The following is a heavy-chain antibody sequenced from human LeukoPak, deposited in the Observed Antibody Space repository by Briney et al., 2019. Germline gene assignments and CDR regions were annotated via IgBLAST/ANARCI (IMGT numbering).Heavy chain of an antibody. CDR2: MSGDGGST. CDR1: GFTFDDYA. J-gene: IGHJ4*02. V-gene: IGHV3-43*02. CDR3: ARDIGDIVVGSAAPGLDY. Sequence: PGGSLRLSCAASGFTFDDYAMHWVRQAPGKGLEWVSLMSGDGGSTYYADSVKGRFTISRDNSKNSLYLQMNSLRTEDTALYYCARDIGDIVVGSAAPGLDYWGQGTLVTVSS. D-gene: IGHD2-2*01.